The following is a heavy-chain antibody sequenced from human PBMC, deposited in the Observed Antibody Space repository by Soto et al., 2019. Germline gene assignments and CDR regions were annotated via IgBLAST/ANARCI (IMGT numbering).Heavy chain of an antibody. Sequence: PGGSLRLSCAASGFTFGSSWMHWVRQAPGKGLVWVSRINYDGSSTSYADSVKGRFTISRDNSKNTLYLQMNSLRAEDTAVYYCARDLTSPGYYYDSSGYLDYWGQGTLVTVSS. CDR2: INYDGSST. CDR3: ARDLTSPGYYYDSSGYLDY. V-gene: IGHV3-74*01. J-gene: IGHJ4*02. D-gene: IGHD3-22*01. CDR1: GFTFGSSW.